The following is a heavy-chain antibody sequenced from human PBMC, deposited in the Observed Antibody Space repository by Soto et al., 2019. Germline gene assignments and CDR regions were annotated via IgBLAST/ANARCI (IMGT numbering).Heavy chain of an antibody. D-gene: IGHD6-13*01. CDR1: GFTFSSYA. J-gene: IGHJ6*03. Sequence: PGGSLRLSCAASGFTFSSYAMSWVRQAPGKGLEWVSAISGSGGSTYYADSVKGRFTISRDNSKNTLYLQMNSLRAEDTAVYYCAKEGVGDSSSWYMGDYYYYYMDVWGKGTTVTVSS. CDR2: ISGSGGST. CDR3: AKEGVGDSSSWYMGDYYYYYMDV. V-gene: IGHV3-23*01.